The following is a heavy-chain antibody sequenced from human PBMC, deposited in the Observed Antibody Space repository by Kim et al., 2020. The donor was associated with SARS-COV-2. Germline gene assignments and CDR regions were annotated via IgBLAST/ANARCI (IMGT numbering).Heavy chain of an antibody. J-gene: IGHJ4*02. D-gene: IGHD3-22*01. CDR3: ARFYDSSGYYLAY. Sequence: HPPPQSRVTISVDTSKNQFSLKLSSVTAADTAVYYCARFYDSSGYYLAYWGQGTLVTVSS. V-gene: IGHV4-59*01.